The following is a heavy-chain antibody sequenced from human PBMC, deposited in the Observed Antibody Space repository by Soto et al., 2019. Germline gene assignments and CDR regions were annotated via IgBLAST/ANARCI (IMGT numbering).Heavy chain of an antibody. V-gene: IGHV5-10-1*01. CDR1: TDSFSSSW. CDR2: IDPSDSYT. D-gene: IGHD3-3*01. CDR3: ARNTSQLYGFWSGSRETKGDYGMDV. Sequence: PGESLKISCKGSTDSFSSSWINWVRQTPGKGLEWMGRIDPSDSYTNYNPSFEGHVTISVDKSITTAFLQWSSLKASGTAMYYCARNTSQLYGFWSGSRETKGDYGMDVWGQGTTVTVSS. J-gene: IGHJ6*02.